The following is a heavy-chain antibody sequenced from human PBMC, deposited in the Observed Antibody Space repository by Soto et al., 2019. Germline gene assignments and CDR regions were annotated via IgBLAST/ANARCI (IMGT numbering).Heavy chain of an antibody. V-gene: IGHV5-51*01. J-gene: IGHJ3*02. Sequence: GESLKISCKGSGYSFTSYWIGWVRQMPGKGLEWMGIIYPGDSDTRYSPSFQGQVTISADKSISTAYLQWSSLKASDTAMYYCARHSMIVVVRDAFDIWGQGTMVTVSS. CDR2: IYPGDSDT. D-gene: IGHD3-22*01. CDR3: ARHSMIVVVRDAFDI. CDR1: GYSFTSYW.